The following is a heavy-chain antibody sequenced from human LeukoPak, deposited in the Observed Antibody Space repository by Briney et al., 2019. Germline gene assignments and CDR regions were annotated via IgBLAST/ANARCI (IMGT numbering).Heavy chain of an antibody. J-gene: IGHJ5*02. CDR2: INPSGGST. CDR3: ARNVGDRGVHKYWFDP. D-gene: IGHD3-10*01. V-gene: IGHV1-46*01. CDR1: GYTFTSYY. Sequence: GASVKVSCKASGYTFTSYYMHWVRQAPGQGLEWMGIINPSGGSTSSAQKFQGRVTMTRDTSTTTLYMELSGLRSEDTAVYYCARNVGDRGVHKYWFDPWGQGTLVTVSS.